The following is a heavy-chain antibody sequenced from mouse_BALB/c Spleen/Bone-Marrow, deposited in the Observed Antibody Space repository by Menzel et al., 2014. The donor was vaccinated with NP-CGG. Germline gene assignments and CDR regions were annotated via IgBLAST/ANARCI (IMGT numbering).Heavy chain of an antibody. Sequence: QVQLQQPGSELVRPGASVKLSCKASGYTFTSYWMHRVEQRPGQGLEWIGNIYPGSGTAKYDEKFKNKATLTVDTSSSTAYMQLSSLTSEDSAVYYCARFDGYDVGFAYWGQGTLVTVS. D-gene: IGHD2-2*01. CDR1: GYTFTSYW. CDR2: IYPGSGTA. CDR3: ARFDGYDVGFAY. J-gene: IGHJ3*01. V-gene: IGHV1S5*01.